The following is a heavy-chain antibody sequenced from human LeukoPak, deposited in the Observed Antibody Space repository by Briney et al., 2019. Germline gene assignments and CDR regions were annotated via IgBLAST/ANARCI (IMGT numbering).Heavy chain of an antibody. J-gene: IGHJ6*02. CDR3: ARVLSHSSGCEYYNCGLDV. CDR2: TYYSGST. CDR1: LGSISVYY. Sequence: TSETLSLTCTVSLGSISVYYWNSIRQPPGQGLGWSGYTYYSGSTIYNPSLKSRVTISVDTTKNQFSLKLTSVTAADTAVYYCARVLSHSSGCEYYNCGLDVWGQGTTVTVSS. D-gene: IGHD3-22*01. V-gene: IGHV4-59*01.